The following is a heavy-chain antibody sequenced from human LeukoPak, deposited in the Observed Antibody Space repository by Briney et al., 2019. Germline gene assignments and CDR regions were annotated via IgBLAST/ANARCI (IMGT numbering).Heavy chain of an antibody. CDR2: IKSKTDVGTT. Sequence: TGGSLRLSCAASGFTFSNAWMSWVRQAPGKGLEWVARIKSKTDVGTTDYAAPVKGRVTISRDDSKNTLYLQMNSLKTEDTAVYYCATAGSGGLNWGQGTLVTVSS. V-gene: IGHV3-15*01. J-gene: IGHJ4*02. D-gene: IGHD4-23*01. CDR1: GFTFSNAW. CDR3: ATAGSGGLN.